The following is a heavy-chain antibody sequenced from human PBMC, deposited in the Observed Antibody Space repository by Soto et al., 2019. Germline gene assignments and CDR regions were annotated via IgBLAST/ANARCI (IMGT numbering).Heavy chain of an antibody. D-gene: IGHD2-2*01. V-gene: IGHV5-10-1*01. CDR3: ARHPTMLPLDS. CDR2: IDPDDSYS. Sequence: ESLKNAGKGSGIRFAWYWISWVRQMPGKGLEWMGRIDPDDSYSDYSPSFQGHVTFSVDTSINTAYLQWKNLKASDTGIDYCARHPTMLPLDSWGQGTLVTVSS. J-gene: IGHJ4*02. CDR1: GIRFAWYW.